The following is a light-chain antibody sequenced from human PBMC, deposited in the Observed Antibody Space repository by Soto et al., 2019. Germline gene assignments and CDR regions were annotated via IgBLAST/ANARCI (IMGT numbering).Light chain of an antibody. CDR3: SSYATSSTPLYV. CDR2: DVS. V-gene: IGLV2-14*01. J-gene: IGLJ1*01. CDR1: SSDVGGYNY. Sequence: VLTQPASVSGSPGQSITISCTGTSSDVGGYNYVSWYQQHPGKAPKLMIYDVSNRPSGVSNRFSGSKSGNTGSLTISGLQAEDEADYYCSSYATSSTPLYVFGTGTKVTVL.